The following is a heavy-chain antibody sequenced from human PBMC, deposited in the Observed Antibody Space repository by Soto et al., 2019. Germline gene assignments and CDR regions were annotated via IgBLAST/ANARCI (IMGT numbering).Heavy chain of an antibody. Sequence: GALRLSCAASVFTFGNSGMNWVRQPPGKGLEWMSAILYDGIDKYYADSVKGRFTISRDGSKNTLYLQMDSLRPEDTAVYYCAKWGEVSHNPGGNYYYGLDVWGRGTTVTVSS. D-gene: IGHD3-16*01. V-gene: IGHV3-30*18. J-gene: IGHJ6*02. CDR1: VFTFGNSG. CDR3: AKWGEVSHNPGGNYYYGLDV. CDR2: ILYDGIDK.